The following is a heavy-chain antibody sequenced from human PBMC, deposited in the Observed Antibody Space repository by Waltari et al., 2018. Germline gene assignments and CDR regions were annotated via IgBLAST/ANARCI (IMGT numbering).Heavy chain of an antibody. Sequence: EVQLVESGGDLVQPGGSLRLSCAASGFTVSNNYMSWVRQAPGKGREGGSLIYSGGTTYYADSVKGRFTISRDKSNNTLYLQMNSRRAEDTSVYYCSTRHYGGQGTLVTVSS. J-gene: IGHJ4*02. CDR2: IYSGGTT. V-gene: IGHV3-66*01. CDR3: STRHY. CDR1: GFTVSNNY.